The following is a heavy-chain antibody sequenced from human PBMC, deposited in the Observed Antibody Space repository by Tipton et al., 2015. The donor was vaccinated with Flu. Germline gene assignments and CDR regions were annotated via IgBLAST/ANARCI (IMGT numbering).Heavy chain of an antibody. D-gene: IGHD4-11*01. J-gene: IGHJ5*02. CDR3: ARRDYSNYVSEPKNWFDP. V-gene: IGHV4-39*07. CDR2: IFHSGNS. CDR1: GDSIRSSDYY. Sequence: ALRLSCAVSGDSIRSSDYYWGWIRQPPGKGLEWIGNIFHSGNSNHNPSLRSRVTISVDTSKNQFSLKLSSVTAADTAVYYCARRDYSNYVSEPKNWFDPWGQGALVTVSS.